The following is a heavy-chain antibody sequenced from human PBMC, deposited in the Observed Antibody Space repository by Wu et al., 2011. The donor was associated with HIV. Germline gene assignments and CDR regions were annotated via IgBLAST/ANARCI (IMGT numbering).Heavy chain of an antibody. D-gene: IGHD6-19*01. CDR1: GYTFNTYA. CDR2: ISPYDGDT. Sequence: SGAEVKKPGASVKVSCKASGYTFNTYAISWVRQAPGQGLEWMGWISPYDGDTKYPQKLQGRVTMTTDTSTSTAYMELRSLRSDDTAVYYCARDDSSGWPEGFDYWGQGTLVTVSS. CDR3: ARDDSSGWPEGFDY. V-gene: IGHV1-18*01. J-gene: IGHJ4*02.